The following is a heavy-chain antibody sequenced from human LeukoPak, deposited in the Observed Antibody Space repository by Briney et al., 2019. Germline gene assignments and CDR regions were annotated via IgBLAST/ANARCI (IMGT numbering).Heavy chain of an antibody. CDR2: IYSSGST. J-gene: IGHJ4*02. CDR1: GASLSGSGYY. V-gene: IGHV4-39*02. CDR3: AKSGGYGLIDY. Sequence: PSETLSLTCAVSGASLSGSGYYLGWIRQPPGKGLQWIGNIYSSGSTYYNASLQRRVTLSTYTSKNHFSLRRNAVTAADTTMYYCAKSGGYGLIDYWGQGTLVTVSS. D-gene: IGHD6-25*01.